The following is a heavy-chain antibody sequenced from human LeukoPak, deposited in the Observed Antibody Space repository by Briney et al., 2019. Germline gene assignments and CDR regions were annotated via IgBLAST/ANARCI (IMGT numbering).Heavy chain of an antibody. CDR1: GGSISSYY. CDR3: ARREGRVVRGVGPTVWFDP. V-gene: IGHV4-4*07. CDR2: IYTSGST. D-gene: IGHD3-10*01. Sequence: SETLSLTCTVSGGSISSYYWSWIRQPAGKGLEWIGRIYTSGSTNYNPSLKSRVTMSVDTSKNQFSLKLSSVTAADTAVYYCARREGRVVRGVGPTVWFDPWGQGTLVTVSS. J-gene: IGHJ5*02.